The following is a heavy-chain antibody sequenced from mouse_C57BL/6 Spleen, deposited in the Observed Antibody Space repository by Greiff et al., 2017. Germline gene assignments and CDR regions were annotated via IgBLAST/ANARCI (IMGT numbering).Heavy chain of an antibody. CDR2: INPSNGGT. V-gene: IGHV1-53*01. CDR3: ARTENGFYYFDY. Sequence: VKLVESGTELVKPGASVKLSCKASGYTFTSYWMHWVKQRPGQGLEWIGNINPSNGGTNYNEKFKSKATLTVDKSSSTAYMQLSSLTSEDSAVYYCARTENGFYYFDYWGQGTTLTVSS. CDR1: GYTFTSYW. J-gene: IGHJ2*01.